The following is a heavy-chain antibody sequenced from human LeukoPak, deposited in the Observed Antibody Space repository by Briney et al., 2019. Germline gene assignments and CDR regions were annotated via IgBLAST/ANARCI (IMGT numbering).Heavy chain of an antibody. CDR2: MSYIGNT. CDR1: GGSITNYY. Sequence: SETLSLTCNVSGGSITNYYWNWIRQPPGKGLEWIGYMSYIGNTNYNPSLKSRVTISVDTSKNQISLNLRSVTAADTAVYYCAGLLAAVGRYDYWGQGTLVTVSS. CDR3: AGLLAAVGRYDY. V-gene: IGHV4-59*01. D-gene: IGHD6-13*01. J-gene: IGHJ4*02.